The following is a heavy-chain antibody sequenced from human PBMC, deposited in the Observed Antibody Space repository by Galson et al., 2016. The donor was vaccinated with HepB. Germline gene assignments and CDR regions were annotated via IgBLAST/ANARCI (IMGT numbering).Heavy chain of an antibody. CDR2: TYYRSRWFS. D-gene: IGHD1-7*01. CDR1: GDSVSADMVA. J-gene: IGHJ4*02. Sequence: CAISGDSVSADMVAWNWIRQSPSRGLEWLGRTYYRSRWFSDYAESVQGRITINPDTSNNHFSLQLNSVTPDDTAIYFCARGRNSASDYWGQGILVTVSS. CDR3: ARGRNSASDY. V-gene: IGHV6-1*01.